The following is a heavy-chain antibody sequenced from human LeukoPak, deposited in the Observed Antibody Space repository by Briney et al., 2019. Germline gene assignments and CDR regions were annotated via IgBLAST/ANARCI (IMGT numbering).Heavy chain of an antibody. Sequence: SLRLSCTASGFTFGDYAMSWVRQAPGKGREGVGFIRSKSYGGTTEYAASVKGRFTISRDDSKSIAYLQMNSLKAEDTAVYYCTNYGSGSYRLDYWGQGTLVTVSS. CDR1: GFTFGDYA. CDR3: TNYGSGSYRLDY. V-gene: IGHV3-49*04. J-gene: IGHJ4*02. CDR2: IRSKSYGGTT. D-gene: IGHD3-10*01.